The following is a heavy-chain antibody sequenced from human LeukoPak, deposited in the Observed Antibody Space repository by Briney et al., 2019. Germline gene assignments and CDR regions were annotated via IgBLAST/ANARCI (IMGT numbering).Heavy chain of an antibody. CDR1: EFTFSSYS. CDR2: ISSGSSAI. CDR3: ARDVMATIEFDY. Sequence: GGSLRLSCAASEFTFSSYSLNWVRQAPGKGLEWVSYISSGSSAIYYADSVKGRFTISRDNAKKSLYLQMNSLRAEDTAVYYCARDVMATIEFDYWGQGTLVTVSS. D-gene: IGHD5-12*01. J-gene: IGHJ4*02. V-gene: IGHV3-48*01.